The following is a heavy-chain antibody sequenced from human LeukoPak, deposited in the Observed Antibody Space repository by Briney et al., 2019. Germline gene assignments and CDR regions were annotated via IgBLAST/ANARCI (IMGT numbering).Heavy chain of an antibody. V-gene: IGHV3-74*01. Sequence: GGXLRLSCAASGFTFSSYWMHWVRQAPGKGLVWVSRINSDGSSTSYADSVKGRFTISRDNAKNTLYLQMNSLRAEDTAVYYCHYGDYFPLDVWGQGTMVTVSS. CDR2: INSDGSST. CDR3: HYGDYFPLDV. CDR1: GFTFSSYW. J-gene: IGHJ3*01. D-gene: IGHD4-17*01.